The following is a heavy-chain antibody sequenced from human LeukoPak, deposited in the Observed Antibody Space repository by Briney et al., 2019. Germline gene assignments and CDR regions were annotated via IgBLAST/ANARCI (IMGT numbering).Heavy chain of an antibody. CDR2: ISWNSGSI. Sequence: PGGSLRLSCAASGFTFDDYAMHWVRQAPGKGLEWVSGISWNSGSIGYADSVKGRFTISRDNSKSTLYLQMNSLRAEDTAVYYCARDSSGYQLNWFDPWGQGTLVTVSS. J-gene: IGHJ5*02. D-gene: IGHD3-22*01. CDR3: ARDSSGYQLNWFDP. V-gene: IGHV3-9*01. CDR1: GFTFDDYA.